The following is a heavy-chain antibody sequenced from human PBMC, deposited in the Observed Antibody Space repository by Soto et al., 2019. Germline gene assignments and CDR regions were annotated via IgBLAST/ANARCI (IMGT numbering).Heavy chain of an antibody. CDR3: ARFFGSGFDY. CDR1: GFTFSTDS. J-gene: IGHJ4*02. CDR2: ISTSGATR. D-gene: IGHD6-19*01. Sequence: PGGSLRLSCVASGFTFSTDSMNWVRQAPGKGQEWVAHISTSGATRYYADSVKGRFTISRDNAKTSLYLQMDSLRNEDTAVYYCARFFGSGFDYWGQGTLVTVSS. V-gene: IGHV3-48*02.